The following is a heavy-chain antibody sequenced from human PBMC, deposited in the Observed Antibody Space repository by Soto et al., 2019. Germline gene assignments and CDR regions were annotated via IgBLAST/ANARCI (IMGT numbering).Heavy chain of an antibody. V-gene: IGHV4-39*07. CDR1: GGSISSGDYY. D-gene: IGHD3-22*01. J-gene: IGHJ4*02. CDR2: INHSGST. Sequence: PSETLSLTCTVSGGSISSGDYYWSWIRQPPGKGLEWIGEINHSGSTNYNPSLKSRVTISVDTSKNQFSLKLSSVTAADTAVYYCARVEYYYDSSGYYYGPFDYWGQGTLVTVSS. CDR3: ARVEYYYDSSGYYYGPFDY.